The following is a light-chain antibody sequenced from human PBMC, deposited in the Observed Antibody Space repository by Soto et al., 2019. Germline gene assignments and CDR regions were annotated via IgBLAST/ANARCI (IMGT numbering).Light chain of an antibody. V-gene: IGKV1-5*03. J-gene: IGKJ1*01. CDR3: QQYNSYSEA. CDR2: KAS. Sequence: DIQMTQSPSTLSVSVGDRVTITCRASQTISSWLAWYQQKPGKAPKLLIYKASTLKSGVPSRFSGSGSGTEFTLTISSLQPDDFATYYCQQYNSYSEAFGQGTKVALK. CDR1: QTISSW.